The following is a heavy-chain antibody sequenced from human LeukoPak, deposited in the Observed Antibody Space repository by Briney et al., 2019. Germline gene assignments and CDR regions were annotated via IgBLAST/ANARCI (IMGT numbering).Heavy chain of an antibody. CDR3: ARQPSLNYYGSGPLDY. J-gene: IGHJ4*02. V-gene: IGHV4-38-2*02. D-gene: IGHD3-10*01. CDR1: GYSISTSYY. CDR2: IYHSGST. Sequence: SETLSLTCTVSGYSISTSYYWGWIRQPPGKGLEWIGSIYHSGSTYYNPSLKSRVTVSVDTSKNQFSLKLSSVTAADTAVYYCARQPSLNYYGSGPLDYWGQGTLVTVSS.